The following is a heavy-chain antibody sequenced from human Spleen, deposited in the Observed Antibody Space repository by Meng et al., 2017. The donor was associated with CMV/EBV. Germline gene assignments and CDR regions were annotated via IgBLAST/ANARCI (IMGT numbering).Heavy chain of an antibody. CDR2: IRYDGSAK. D-gene: IGHD3-16*02. CDR1: GFTFSAYG. Sequence: GGSLRLSCAASGFTFSAYGMHWLRQAPGKGLEWVAFIRYDGSAKYYADPVKGRFTISRDNSDNTLFLQMNSLGPEDTAVYYCAKDIEITFGGVIVTGLDYWGQGMLVTVSS. V-gene: IGHV3-30*02. CDR3: AKDIEITFGGVIVTGLDY. J-gene: IGHJ4*02.